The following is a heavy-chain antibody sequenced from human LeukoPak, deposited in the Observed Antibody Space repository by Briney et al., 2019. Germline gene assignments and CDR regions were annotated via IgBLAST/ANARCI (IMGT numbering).Heavy chain of an antibody. CDR2: IYCSGSI. Sequence: PSETLSLTCTVSGGSISSSSYYWGWIRQPPGKGLEWIGSIYCSGSIYYNPSLKSRVTISVDTSKNQFSLKLSSVTAADTAVYYCARSDLPIFGVVITPFFDYWGQGTLVTVSS. CDR3: ARSDLPIFGVVITPFFDY. D-gene: IGHD3-3*01. V-gene: IGHV4-39*07. CDR1: GGSISSSSYY. J-gene: IGHJ4*02.